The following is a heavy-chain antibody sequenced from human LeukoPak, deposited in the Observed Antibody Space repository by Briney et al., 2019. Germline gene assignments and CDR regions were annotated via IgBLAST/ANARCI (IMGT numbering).Heavy chain of an antibody. V-gene: IGHV4-34*01. J-gene: IGHJ5*02. CDR1: GGCFSGYY. CDR2: INHSGST. Sequence: SETLSLTCAVYGGCFSGYYWSWIRQPPGKGLEWIGEINHSGSTNYNPSLKSRVTISVDTSKNQFSLKLRSVTAADTAVYYCARRGYSSSWYPRMYNWFDPWGQGTLVTVSS. D-gene: IGHD6-13*01. CDR3: ARRGYSSSWYPRMYNWFDP.